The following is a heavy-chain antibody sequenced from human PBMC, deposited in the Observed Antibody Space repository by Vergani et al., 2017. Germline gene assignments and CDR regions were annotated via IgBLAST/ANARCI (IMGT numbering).Heavy chain of an antibody. Sequence: EVQLVESGGGSVQSGGSLRLSCVASGFSFNTYWMHWVRQVPGKGLMWVARIDEYGNRATYGDFETGRFTSARDNAKDTVFLQMNNLRADDAGVYFCVRTEYCTGSACNTRFDSWVQGALVTVSS. CDR3: VRTEYCTGSACNTRFDS. D-gene: IGHD2-8*02. V-gene: IGHV3-74*03. CDR1: GFSFNTYW. CDR2: IDEYGNRA. J-gene: IGHJ5*01.